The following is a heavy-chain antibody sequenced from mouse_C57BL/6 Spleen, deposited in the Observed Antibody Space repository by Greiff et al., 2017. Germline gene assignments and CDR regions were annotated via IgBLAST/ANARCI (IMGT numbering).Heavy chain of an antibody. V-gene: IGHV5-17*01. D-gene: IGHD1-1*01. Sequence: EVQVVESGGGLVKPGGSLKLSCAASGFTFSDYGMHWVRQAPEKGLEWVAYISSGSSTIYYADTVKGRFTISRDNAKNTLFLQMTSLRSEDTAMYYCARPVTTVVARDWYFDVWGTGTTVTVSS. CDR2: ISSGSSTI. CDR1: GFTFSDYG. J-gene: IGHJ1*03. CDR3: ARPVTTVVARDWYFDV.